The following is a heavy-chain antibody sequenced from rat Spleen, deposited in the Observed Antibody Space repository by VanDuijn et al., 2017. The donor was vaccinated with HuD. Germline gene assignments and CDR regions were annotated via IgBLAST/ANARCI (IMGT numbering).Heavy chain of an antibody. CDR3: ATDPGYYDGY. CDR2: ITNNGGNT. Sequence: EVQLVESGGGLVQPGRSMKLSCAASGFTFSDYNMAWVRQAPKKGLEWIASITNNGGNTYYPDSVKGRFTVSRDNAKSTLYLQMDSLRSEDTATYYCATDPGYYDGYWGQGVMVTVSS. J-gene: IGHJ2*01. D-gene: IGHD1-12*02. V-gene: IGHV5-25*01. CDR1: GFTFSDYN.